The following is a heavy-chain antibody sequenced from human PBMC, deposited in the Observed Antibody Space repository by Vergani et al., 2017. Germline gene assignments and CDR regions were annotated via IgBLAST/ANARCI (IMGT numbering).Heavy chain of an antibody. J-gene: IGHJ4*02. CDR3: AGEWPTITGYYFGY. Sequence: QVQLQESGPGLVKPSQTLSLTCTVSGDSITSGGYYWNWIRQPAGKGLEWIGRFYTSGSTNYNPSLKSRVTISVDTSKNQFSLKLSSVTAADSAVYYCAGEWPTITGYYFGYWGQGTLVTVSS. CDR2: FYTSGST. CDR1: GDSITSGGYY. V-gene: IGHV4-61*02. D-gene: IGHD1-14*01.